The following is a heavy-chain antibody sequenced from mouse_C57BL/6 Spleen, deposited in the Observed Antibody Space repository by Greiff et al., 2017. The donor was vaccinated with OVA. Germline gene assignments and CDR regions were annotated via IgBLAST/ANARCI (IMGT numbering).Heavy chain of an antibody. CDR3: ARGGYYGLDY. J-gene: IGHJ2*01. D-gene: IGHD2-1*01. CDR2: ISYDGSN. CDR1: GYSITSGYY. Sequence: EVKLMESGPGLVKPSQSLSLTCSVTGYSITSGYYWNWIRQFPGNKLEWMGYISYDGSNNYNPSLKNRISITRDTSKNQFFLKLNSVTTEDTATYYCARGGYYGLDYWGQGTTLTVSS. V-gene: IGHV3-6*01.